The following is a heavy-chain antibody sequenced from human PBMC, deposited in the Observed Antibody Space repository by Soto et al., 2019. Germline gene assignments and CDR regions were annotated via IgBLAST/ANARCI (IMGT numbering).Heavy chain of an antibody. CDR2: FDPEDGEI. J-gene: IGHJ4*01. Sequence: QVQLVQSGAEVKKPGASVKVSCRISGHTLTELSVHWVRQAPGKGLEWMGGFDPEDGEIIHAQKFQGRVTITEDTSADSAFMEVSRLTYETTAVYYCVAGGTRWLRSPFDYWGHGTLVTVSS. CDR1: GHTLTELS. D-gene: IGHD1-1*01. CDR3: VAGGTRWLRSPFDY. V-gene: IGHV1-24*01.